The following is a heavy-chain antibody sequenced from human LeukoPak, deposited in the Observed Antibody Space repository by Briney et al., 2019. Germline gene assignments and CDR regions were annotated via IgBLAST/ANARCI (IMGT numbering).Heavy chain of an antibody. J-gene: IGHJ5*02. V-gene: IGHV3-48*03. CDR1: GFTFSSYE. Sequence: PGGSLRLSCAASGFTFSSYEMNWVRQAPGKGLEWVSYISSSGTTIYYADSVKGRFTISRDNAKNSLYLQMNSLRAEDTAVYYCARDLKGFNLWGQGALVTVSS. CDR3: ARDLKGFNL. CDR2: ISSSGTTI.